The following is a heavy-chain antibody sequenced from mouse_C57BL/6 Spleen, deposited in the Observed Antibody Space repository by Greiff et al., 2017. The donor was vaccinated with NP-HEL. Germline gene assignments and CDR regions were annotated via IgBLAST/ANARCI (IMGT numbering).Heavy chain of an antibody. CDR1: GYTFTDYN. J-gene: IGHJ2*01. Sequence: EVKLQQSGPELVKPGASVKMSCKASGYTFTDYNMHWVKQSHGKSLEWIGYINPNNGGTSYNQKFKGKATLTVNKSSSTAYMELRSLTSEDSAVYYCARIEDGNRDYWGQGTTLTVSS. CDR3: ARIEDGNRDY. D-gene: IGHD2-1*01. V-gene: IGHV1-22*01. CDR2: INPNNGGT.